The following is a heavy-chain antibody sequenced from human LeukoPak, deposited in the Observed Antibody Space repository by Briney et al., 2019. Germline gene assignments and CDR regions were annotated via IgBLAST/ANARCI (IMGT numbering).Heavy chain of an antibody. CDR3: VKGAMVIEYYFDY. Sequence: PGGFLRLSCAASGFTFSSYAMSWVRQAPGKGLEYVSAISSNGGSTYYADSVKGRFTISRDNSKNTLYLQMSSLRAEDTAVYYCVKGAMVIEYYFDYWGQGTLVTVSS. J-gene: IGHJ4*02. V-gene: IGHV3-64D*06. D-gene: IGHD5-18*01. CDR2: ISSNGGST. CDR1: GFTFSSYA.